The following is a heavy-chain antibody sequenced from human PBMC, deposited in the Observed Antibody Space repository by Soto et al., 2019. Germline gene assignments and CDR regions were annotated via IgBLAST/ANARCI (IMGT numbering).Heavy chain of an antibody. CDR2: ISWNSGSI. J-gene: IGHJ4*02. V-gene: IGHV3-9*01. CDR3: AKDDFDY. Sequence: EVQLVESGGGLVRPGRSLRLSCAASGFTFDDYAMHWVRQAPGKGLEWVSGISWNSGSIGYADSVKGRFTISRDNAKNSLYLQMNSLRAEDTALYYCAKDDFDYWGQGTLVTVSS. CDR1: GFTFDDYA.